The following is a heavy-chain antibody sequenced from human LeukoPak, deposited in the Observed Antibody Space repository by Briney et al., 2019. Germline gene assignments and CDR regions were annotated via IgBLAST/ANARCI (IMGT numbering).Heavy chain of an antibody. J-gene: IGHJ5*02. CDR1: GFSLSSYW. V-gene: IGHV3-7*01. CDR3: APSP. CDR2: INPAASVK. Sequence: GGSLRLSCAASGFSLSSYWMNWVRQAPGMGLEWVANINPAASVKYYVDSVKGRFTISRDDAKNSFYLQMNNLRVEDTAIYYCAPSPWGQGTLVTVSS.